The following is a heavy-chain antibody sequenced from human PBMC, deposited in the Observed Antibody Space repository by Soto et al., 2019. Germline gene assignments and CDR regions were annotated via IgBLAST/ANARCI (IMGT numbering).Heavy chain of an antibody. CDR2: IWYDGSNK. Sequence: QVQLVESGGGVVQPGRSLRLSCAASGFTFSSYGMHWVRQAPDKGLEWVAVIWYDGSNKYYADSVKGRFTISRDNSKNTLYLQMNSLRAEDTAVYYCARDMGGAVTTYYYYGMDVWGQGTTVTVSS. D-gene: IGHD4-17*01. J-gene: IGHJ6*02. CDR3: ARDMGGAVTTYYYYGMDV. CDR1: GFTFSSYG. V-gene: IGHV3-33*01.